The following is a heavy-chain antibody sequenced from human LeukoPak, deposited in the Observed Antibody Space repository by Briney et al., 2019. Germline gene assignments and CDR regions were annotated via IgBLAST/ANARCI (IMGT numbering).Heavy chain of an antibody. CDR2: IIPIFGTA. CDR1: GGTFSSYA. D-gene: IGHD6-19*01. V-gene: IGHV1-69*06. J-gene: IGHJ4*01. CDR3: ARDGRGAVAGTGFDY. Sequence: SVKVSCKASGGTFSSYAISWVRQAPGQGLEWMGGIIPIFGTANYAQKFQGRVTITADKSTSTAYMELSSLRSEDTAVYYCARDGRGAVAGTGFDYWGHGTLVTVSS.